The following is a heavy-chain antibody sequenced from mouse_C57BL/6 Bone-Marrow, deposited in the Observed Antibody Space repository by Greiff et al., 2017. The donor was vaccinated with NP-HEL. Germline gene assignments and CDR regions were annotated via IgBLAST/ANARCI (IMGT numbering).Heavy chain of an antibody. CDR1: GFTFSSYA. J-gene: IGHJ3*01. V-gene: IGHV5-4*01. CDR3: ARVLTGKAWFAY. CDR2: ISDGGSYT. Sequence: EVQGVESGGGLVKPGGSLKLSCAASGFTFSSYAMSWVRQTPEKRLEWVATISDGGSYTYYPDNVKGRFTISRDNAKNNLYLQMSHLKSEDTAMYYCARVLTGKAWFAYWGQGTLVTVSA. D-gene: IGHD4-1*01.